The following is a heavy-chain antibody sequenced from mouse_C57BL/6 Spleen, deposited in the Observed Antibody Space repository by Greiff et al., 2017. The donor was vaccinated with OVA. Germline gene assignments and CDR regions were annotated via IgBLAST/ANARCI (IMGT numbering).Heavy chain of an antibody. D-gene: IGHD1-1*01. J-gene: IGHJ4*01. CDR1: GYAFSSYW. CDR2: IYPGDGDT. CDR3: AVTTVVATDYYAMDY. Sequence: VKLVESGAELVKPGASVKISCKASGYAFSSYWMNWVKQRPGKGLEWIGQIYPGDGDTNYNGKFKGKATLTADKSSSTAYMQLSSLTSEDSAVYFCAVTTVVATDYYAMDYWGQGTSVTVSS. V-gene: IGHV1-80*01.